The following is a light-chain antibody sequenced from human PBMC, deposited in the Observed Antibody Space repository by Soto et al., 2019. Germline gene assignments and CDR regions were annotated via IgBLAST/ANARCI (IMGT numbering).Light chain of an antibody. CDR2: DAS. V-gene: IGKV1-39*01. J-gene: IGKJ2*01. Sequence: QMTQSPSSLSASVGDRVTITCRASQRIYRFVNWYQQRPGKAPSLLIYDASTLQGGVPSRFSGSGSGTDFTLTITNLQPEDFATYYCQQCNDFPYTFGQGTSLEIK. CDR1: QRIYRF. CDR3: QQCNDFPYT.